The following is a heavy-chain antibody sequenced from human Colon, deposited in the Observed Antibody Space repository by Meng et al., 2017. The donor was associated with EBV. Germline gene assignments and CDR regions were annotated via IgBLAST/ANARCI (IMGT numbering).Heavy chain of an antibody. D-gene: IGHD3-16*02. V-gene: IGHV4-4*02. J-gene: IGHJ4*02. CDR3: ARSHLGDFSFDN. CDR2: TSHSGST. Sequence: QVQLQESGPGLVKPSETLSLTCAVSGGSISRSDWWSWVRQPPGKGLEWIGETSHSGSTDYSPSLKSRVTISLDKSKNQLSLKLNSVTAADTAVYYCARSHLGDFSFDNWGQGTRVTVSS. CDR1: GGSISRSDW.